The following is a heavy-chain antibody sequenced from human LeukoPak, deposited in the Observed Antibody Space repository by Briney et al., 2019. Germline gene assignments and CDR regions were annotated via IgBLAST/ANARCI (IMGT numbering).Heavy chain of an antibody. CDR3: ARVIRWLYCSSTSCYGAFDY. V-gene: IGHV5-51*01. D-gene: IGHD2-2*01. J-gene: IGHJ4*02. CDR1: GYSFTSYW. Sequence: GESLKISCKGSGYSFTSYWIGWVRQMPGKGLEWMGIIYPGDSDTRYSPSFQGQVTISADKSISTASLQWSSLKASDTAMYYCARVIRWLYCSSTSCYGAFDYWGQGTLVTASS. CDR2: IYPGDSDT.